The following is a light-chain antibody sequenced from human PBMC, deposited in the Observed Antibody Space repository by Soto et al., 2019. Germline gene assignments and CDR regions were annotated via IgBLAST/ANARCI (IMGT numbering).Light chain of an antibody. CDR2: AAS. CDR1: QEISKW. Sequence: DIQMTQSPSSVSASIGDRVTITCRASQEISKWVAWYQQKPGRAPKLLIYAASTLQSGVPSRFSGSGSGADFTLTISSLQPEDFASYYCQQANSFPPTFGPGNKLDGK. J-gene: IGKJ3*01. CDR3: QQANSFPPT. V-gene: IGKV1D-12*01.